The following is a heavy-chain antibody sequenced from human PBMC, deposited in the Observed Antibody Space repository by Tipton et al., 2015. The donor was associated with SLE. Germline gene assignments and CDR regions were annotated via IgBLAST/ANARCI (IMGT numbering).Heavy chain of an antibody. CDR1: GFTFSDFY. Sequence: SLRLSCAASGFTFSDFYMSWIRQAPGKGLEWVSYITQSGSIIYYADSVKGRFTMSRDNAKNSLYLHMDSLRAEDTAVYYCARGGYSGYVIYWGQGTLVTVSS. CDR2: ITQSGSII. V-gene: IGHV3-11*04. J-gene: IGHJ4*02. CDR3: ARGGYSGYVIY. D-gene: IGHD5-12*01.